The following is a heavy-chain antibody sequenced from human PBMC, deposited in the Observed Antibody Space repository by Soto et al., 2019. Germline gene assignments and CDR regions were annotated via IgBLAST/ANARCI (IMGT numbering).Heavy chain of an antibody. CDR3: AREGTTLYYFDY. J-gene: IGHJ4*02. D-gene: IGHD4-17*01. CDR1: GYTFTSSG. Sequence: ASVKVSCKASGYTFTSSGISWVRQAPRQGLEWMGWISAYNGNTNYAQKLQGRVTMTTDTSTTTAYMELRNLRSDDTAVYYCAREGTTLYYFDYWGQGTLVTVPS. CDR2: ISAYNGNT. V-gene: IGHV1-18*01.